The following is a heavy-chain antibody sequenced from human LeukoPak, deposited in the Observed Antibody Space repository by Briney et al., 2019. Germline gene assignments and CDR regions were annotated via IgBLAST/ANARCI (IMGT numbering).Heavy chain of an antibody. V-gene: IGHV3-30*02. CDR2: IQYDGSGK. Sequence: QTGGSLRLSCVASGFTFDGYSMNWVRQPPGKGLEWVAFIQYDGSGKYYADSVEGRFTISRDNSKHTLYLQMNSLRPEDTAVYYCANLQTGGNNIFGWGADYWGQGTLVTVSS. J-gene: IGHJ4*02. D-gene: IGHD3-10*02. CDR3: ANLQTGGNNIFGWGADY. CDR1: GFTFDGYS.